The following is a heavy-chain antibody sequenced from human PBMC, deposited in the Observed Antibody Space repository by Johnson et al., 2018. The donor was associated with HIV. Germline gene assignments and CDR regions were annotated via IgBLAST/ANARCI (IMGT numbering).Heavy chain of an antibody. CDR2: IKQDGSEK. Sequence: VQLVESGGGLVQPGGSLRLSCAASGFTFSSYWMSWVRQAPGKGLEWVANIKQDGSEKYYVDSVKGLFTVSRDSSKNKLYLQMNSLRAEDTAVYYCARSPYSSGWYNGFQWAFDIWGQGTMVTVSS. CDR3: ARSPYSSGWYNGFQWAFDI. V-gene: IGHV3-7*05. J-gene: IGHJ3*02. CDR1: GFTFSSYW. D-gene: IGHD6-13*01.